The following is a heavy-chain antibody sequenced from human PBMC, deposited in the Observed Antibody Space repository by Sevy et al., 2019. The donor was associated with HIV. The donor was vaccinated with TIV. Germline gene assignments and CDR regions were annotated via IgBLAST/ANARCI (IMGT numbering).Heavy chain of an antibody. CDR2: ISGSGTST. CDR1: GFTFRTYA. CDR3: AKDRGTFYYDSGGYYPDAFDI. J-gene: IGHJ3*02. Sequence: GSLRLSCAASGFTFRTYAMSWVRQAPGKGLEWVSSISGSGTSTYYTDSVKGRFTISRDNSKNTLYLQMNSLRAEDTAVYYCAKDRGTFYYDSGGYYPDAFDIWGQGTMVTVSS. V-gene: IGHV3-23*01. D-gene: IGHD3-22*01.